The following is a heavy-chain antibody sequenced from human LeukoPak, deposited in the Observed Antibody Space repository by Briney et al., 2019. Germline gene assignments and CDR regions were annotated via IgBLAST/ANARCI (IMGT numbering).Heavy chain of an antibody. V-gene: IGHV4-34*01. J-gene: IGHJ4*02. D-gene: IGHD3-16*02. CDR2: INHSGST. CDR1: GGSFSGYY. CDR3: ARSRYTAHDY. Sequence: SETLSLTCAVYGGSFSGYYWSWIRQPPGKGLEWIGEINHSGSTNYNPSLKSRVTISVDTSKSQFSLKLSSVTAADTAVYYCARSRYTAHDYWGQGTLVTVSS.